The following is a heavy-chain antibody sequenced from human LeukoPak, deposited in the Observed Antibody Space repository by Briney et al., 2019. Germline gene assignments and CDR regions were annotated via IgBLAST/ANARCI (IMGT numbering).Heavy chain of an antibody. CDR3: AGEPPRRQLWLYGMDV. CDR1: GGSISSYY. V-gene: IGHV4-59*13. D-gene: IGHD5-18*01. CDR2: IYYSGST. Sequence: SETLSLTCTVSGGSISSYYWSWIRQPPGKGLEWIGYIYYSGSTNYNPSLKSRVTISVDTSKNQFSLKLSPVIAADTAVYYCAGEPPRRQLWLYGMDVWGQGTTVTVSS. J-gene: IGHJ6*02.